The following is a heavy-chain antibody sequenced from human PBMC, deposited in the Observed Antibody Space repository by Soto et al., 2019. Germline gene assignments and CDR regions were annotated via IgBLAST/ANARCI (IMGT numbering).Heavy chain of an antibody. CDR3: ARLASLGHPYYFGMDV. V-gene: IGHV3-11*01. J-gene: IGHJ6*02. Sequence: GGSLRLSCVASGFTFSDYYMTWIRQAPGKGLEWVSYISSNGVSMYYGDSVKGRSTISRDDAENSLHLQMNSLRAEDTAVYYCARLASLGHPYYFGMDVWGQGTTVTVSS. CDR2: ISSNGVSM. CDR1: GFTFSDYY.